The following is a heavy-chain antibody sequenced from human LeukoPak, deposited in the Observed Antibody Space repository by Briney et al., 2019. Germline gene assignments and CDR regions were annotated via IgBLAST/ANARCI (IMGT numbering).Heavy chain of an antibody. CDR2: IYTSGST. CDR3: ARSTHYYDFWSGYIAFDI. V-gene: IGHV4-4*09. J-gene: IGHJ3*02. D-gene: IGHD3-3*01. CDR1: GGSISSYY. Sequence: SETLSLTCTVSGGSISSYYWSWIRQPLGKGLEWIGYIYTSGSTNYNPSLKSRVTISVDTSKNQFSLKLSSVTAAGTAVYYCARSTHYYDFWSGYIAFDIWGQGTMVTVSS.